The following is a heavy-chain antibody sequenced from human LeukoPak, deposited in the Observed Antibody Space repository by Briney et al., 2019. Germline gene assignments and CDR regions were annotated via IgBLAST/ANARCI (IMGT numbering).Heavy chain of an antibody. D-gene: IGHD3-3*01. J-gene: IGHJ3*02. CDR2: IWYDGSNK. V-gene: IGHV3-33*01. CDR3: AFTVFGVEGGDAFDI. CDR1: GFTFSSYG. Sequence: QTGGSLRLSCAASGFTFSSYGMHWVRQAPGKGLEWVAVIWYDGSNKYYADSVKGRFTISRDNSKNTLYLQMNSLRAEDTAVYYCAFTVFGVEGGDAFDIWGQGTMVTVSS.